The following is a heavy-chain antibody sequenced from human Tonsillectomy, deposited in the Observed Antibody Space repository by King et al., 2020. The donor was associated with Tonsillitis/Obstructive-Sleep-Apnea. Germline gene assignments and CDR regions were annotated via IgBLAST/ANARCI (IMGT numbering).Heavy chain of an antibody. CDR3: VTEGSCSGGTFYSFDY. CDR2: VSYDGSNT. CDR1: GFTFSSYA. J-gene: IGHJ4*02. Sequence: VQLVESGGGVVQPGRSLRLSCAASGFTFSSYAMHWVRQAPGKGLEWVAVVSYDGSNTYYADSVKGRFTISRDNSKNTLSLQMNSLRAEDTAVYYCVTEGSCSGGTFYSFDYWGQGTLVTVSS. V-gene: IGHV3-30*04. D-gene: IGHD2-15*01.